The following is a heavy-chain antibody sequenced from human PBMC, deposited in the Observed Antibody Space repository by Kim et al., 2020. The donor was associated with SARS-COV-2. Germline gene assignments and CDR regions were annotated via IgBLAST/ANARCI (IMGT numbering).Heavy chain of an antibody. CDR2: IYYNGSP. V-gene: IGHV4-39*01. CDR1: DGSISISRYY. CDR3: ASQSFRRDSSDF. J-gene: IGHJ4*03. Sequence: SETLSLTCTVSDGSISISRYYWGWIRQPPGKGLEWIGSIYYNGSPYYNPSLKGRVTMSVDRSKNQFSLNLRSMTAADTAVYYCASQSFRRDSSDFWGQGT. D-gene: IGHD3-3*02.